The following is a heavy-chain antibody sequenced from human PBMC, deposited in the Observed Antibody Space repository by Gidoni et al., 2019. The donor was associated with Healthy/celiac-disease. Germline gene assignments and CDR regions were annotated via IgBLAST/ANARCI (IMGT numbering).Heavy chain of an antibody. D-gene: IGHD6-19*01. CDR3: ARDGGSGWSRDAFDI. Sequence: QVQLVESGGGLVKPGGSLSLSCAASGFTFSDYYMSWIRQAPGKGLEWVSYISSSSSYTNYADSVKGRFTISRDNAKNSLYLQMNSLRAEDTAVYYCARDGGSGWSRDAFDIWGQGTMVTVSS. V-gene: IGHV3-11*06. J-gene: IGHJ3*02. CDR2: ISSSSSYT. CDR1: GFTFSDYY.